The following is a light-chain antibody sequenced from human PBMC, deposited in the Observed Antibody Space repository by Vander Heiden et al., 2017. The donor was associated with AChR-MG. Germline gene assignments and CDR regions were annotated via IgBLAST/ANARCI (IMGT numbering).Light chain of an antibody. CDR1: RGHSSYL. Sequence: QPVLTPSSSASAPLGSSFTLTCTLSRGHSSYLLAWHQQQPGKAARDLMKLEGSGSYNKGSGVPDRFAGSSSGADRYLTISNRQAEDEADYYCETWDSNAVVFGGGTKLTVL. V-gene: IGLV4-60*03. CDR3: ETWDSNAVV. CDR2: LEGSGSY. J-gene: IGLJ2*01.